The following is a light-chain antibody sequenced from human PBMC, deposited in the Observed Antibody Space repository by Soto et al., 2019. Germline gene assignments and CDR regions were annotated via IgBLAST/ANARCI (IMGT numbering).Light chain of an antibody. CDR3: SSYTSSRAYV. V-gene: IGLV2-14*01. J-gene: IGLJ1*01. CDR1: SSDVGGYNY. CDR2: EVS. Sequence: QSALTQPASVSGSPGQSITISCTGTSSDVGGYNYVSWYQQQSGKAPKLIIHEVSNRPSGVSNRFSGSKSGNTASLTISGLQAEDEADYYCSSYTSSRAYVFGIGTKLTVI.